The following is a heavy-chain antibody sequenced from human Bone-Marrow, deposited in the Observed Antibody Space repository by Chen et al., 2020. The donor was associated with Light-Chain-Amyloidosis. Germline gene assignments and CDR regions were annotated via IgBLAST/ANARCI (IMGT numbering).Heavy chain of an antibody. CDR1: GGSISSYY. V-gene: IGHV4-4*07. D-gene: IGHD3-3*01. J-gene: IGHJ3*02. CDR3: ARDASTSGWPVPFDAFDI. CDR2: IYTSGST. Sequence: QVQLQESGPGLVKPSETLSLTCTVSGGSISSYYWSWIRQPAGKGLEWIGRIYTSGSTNYNPSLKSRVTMSVDTSKNQFSLKLSSVTAADTAVYYCARDASTSGWPVPFDAFDIWGQGTMVTVSS.